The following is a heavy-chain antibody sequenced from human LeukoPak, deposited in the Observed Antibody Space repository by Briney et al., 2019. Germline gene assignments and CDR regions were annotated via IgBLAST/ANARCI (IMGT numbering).Heavy chain of an antibody. D-gene: IGHD1-1*01. CDR2: INHSGST. V-gene: IGHV4-34*01. CDR3: ARGTGTPVYYQYGLDV. Sequence: NSSETLSLTCAVYGGSFSGNYWSGIRQPPGKGLEWIGEINHSGSTNYNPSLKSRVTISVDTSKNQFSLKLSSVTAADTAVYYCARGTGTPVYYQYGLDVWGQETTVTVSS. J-gene: IGHJ6*02. CDR1: GGSFSGNY.